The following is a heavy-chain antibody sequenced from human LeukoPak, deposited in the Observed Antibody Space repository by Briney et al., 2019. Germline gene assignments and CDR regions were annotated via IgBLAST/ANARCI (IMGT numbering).Heavy chain of an antibody. V-gene: IGHV1-2*02. Sequence: PRASVKVSCKVSGYTLTELSMHWVRQAPGQGLEWMGWINPNSGGTNYAQKFQGRVTMTRDTSISTAYMELSRLRSDDTAVYYCARGEMATIDYYYYYMDVWGKGTTVTVSS. CDR2: INPNSGGT. CDR3: ARGEMATIDYYYYYMDV. CDR1: GYTLTELS. J-gene: IGHJ6*03. D-gene: IGHD5-24*01.